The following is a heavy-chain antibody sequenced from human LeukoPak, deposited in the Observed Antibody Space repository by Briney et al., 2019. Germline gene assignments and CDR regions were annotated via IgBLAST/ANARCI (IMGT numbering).Heavy chain of an antibody. V-gene: IGHV3-53*01. CDR3: ARVPHYHYVMDV. CDR2: IYSGGRT. Sequence: GGSLRLSYAASGLTVSSNYMSWVRQAPGKGLECVSVIYSGGRTYYADSVKGRFTISRDNSKNTLYLQMNSLRGEDTAVYYCARVPHYHYVMDVWGKGTTVTVSS. CDR1: GLTVSSNY. J-gene: IGHJ6*04.